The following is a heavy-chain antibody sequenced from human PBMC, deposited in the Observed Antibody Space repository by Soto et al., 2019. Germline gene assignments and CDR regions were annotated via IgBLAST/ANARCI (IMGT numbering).Heavy chain of an antibody. V-gene: IGHV1-18*01. CDR2: ISGHNGNT. CDR3: VRDWQLSP. CDR1: GYTLTNYG. Sequence: QVQLVQNGDEVKKTGSSVKLSCRDSGYTLTNYGIRWVRPAPAPGLLWMGWISGHNGNTLYAQNVQGRLTLTIDTTTNTAYMELMSLKIDDTAMYYCVRDWQLSPWGQGTLVTVAS. D-gene: IGHD1-1*01. J-gene: IGHJ5*02.